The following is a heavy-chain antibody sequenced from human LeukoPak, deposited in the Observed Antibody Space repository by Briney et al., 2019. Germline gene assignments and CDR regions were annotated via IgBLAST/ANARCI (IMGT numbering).Heavy chain of an antibody. D-gene: IGHD3-22*01. CDR1: GYTFKSYG. CDR2: ISTYNGNT. CDR3: ATLPLEPTGYYDSSGYDLDY. Sequence: GASVKVSCKASGYTFKSYGISWVRQAPGQGLEWMGWISTYNGNTNYEQKFQGRVTMTEDTSTDTAYMELSSLRSEDTAVYYCATLPLEPTGYYDSSGYDLDYWGQGTLVTVSS. V-gene: IGHV1-18*01. J-gene: IGHJ4*02.